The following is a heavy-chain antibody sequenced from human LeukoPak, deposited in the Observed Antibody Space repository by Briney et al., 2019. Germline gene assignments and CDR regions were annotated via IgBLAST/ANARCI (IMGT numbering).Heavy chain of an antibody. CDR3: ARDSGSYDAFDI. Sequence: ASVKVSCKASGGTFSSYAISWVRQAPGQGLEWMGGIIPIFGTANYAQKFQGRVTITADESTSTAYMELSSLRSEDTAVYYCARDSGSYDAFDIWGQGTMVTVSS. CDR1: GGTFSSYA. D-gene: IGHD1-26*01. J-gene: IGHJ3*02. CDR2: IIPIFGTA. V-gene: IGHV1-69*13.